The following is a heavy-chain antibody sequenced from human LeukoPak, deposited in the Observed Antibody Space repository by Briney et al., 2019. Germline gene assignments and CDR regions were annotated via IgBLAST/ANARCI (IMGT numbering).Heavy chain of an antibody. CDR1: GFSVSNNY. V-gene: IGHV3-53*01. CDR3: AKDEVVVPAAPFDY. D-gene: IGHD2-2*01. J-gene: IGHJ4*02. Sequence: PGGSLRLSCAASGFSVSNNYMSWVRQAPGKGLEWVSVIYSGGSTYYADSVKGRFTISRDNSKNTLYLQMNSLRAEDTAVYYCAKDEVVVPAAPFDYWGQGTLVTVSS. CDR2: IYSGGST.